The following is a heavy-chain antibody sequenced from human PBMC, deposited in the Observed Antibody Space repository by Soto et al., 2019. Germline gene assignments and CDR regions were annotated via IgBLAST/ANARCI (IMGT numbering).Heavy chain of an antibody. D-gene: IGHD3-3*01. V-gene: IGHV1-3*01. J-gene: IGHJ3*02. CDR1: GYTFTSYA. CDR3: ARALPYYVFWNGAHTDAFDI. CDR2: INAGNGNT. Sequence: ASVKVSCKAAGYTFTSYAMHWVRQAPGQRLEWMGWINAGNGNTKYSQKFQGRVTITRDTSASTAYMELSSLRSEDTAVYYCARALPYYVFWNGAHTDAFDIGGQGTTVT.